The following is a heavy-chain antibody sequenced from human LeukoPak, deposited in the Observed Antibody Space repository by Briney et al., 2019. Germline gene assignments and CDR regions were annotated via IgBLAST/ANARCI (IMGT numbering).Heavy chain of an antibody. J-gene: IGHJ4*02. Sequence: GGSLRLSCAASGFTFSSYAMHWVRQAPGKGLEWVAVISYDGSNKYYADSVKGRFTISRDNSKNTLYLQMNSLRAEDTAVYYCASMGAIVGATHFDYWGQGTLVTVSS. CDR3: ASMGAIVGATHFDY. D-gene: IGHD1-26*01. V-gene: IGHV3-30-3*01. CDR1: GFTFSSYA. CDR2: ISYDGSNK.